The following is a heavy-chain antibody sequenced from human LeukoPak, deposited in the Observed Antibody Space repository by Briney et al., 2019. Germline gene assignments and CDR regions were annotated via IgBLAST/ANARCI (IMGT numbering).Heavy chain of an antibody. CDR1: GFTFSNAW. J-gene: IGHJ4*02. CDR2: IKSKTDGGTT. V-gene: IGHV3-15*01. Sequence: PGGSLRLSCAASGFTFSNAWMSWVRQAPGKGLEWVGRIKSKTDGGTTDYAAPVKGRFTISRDDSKNTLYLQMNSLKTEGTAVYYCTTAFIVVVPAAPSDFDYWGQGTLVTVSS. CDR3: TTAFIVVVPAAPSDFDY. D-gene: IGHD2-2*01.